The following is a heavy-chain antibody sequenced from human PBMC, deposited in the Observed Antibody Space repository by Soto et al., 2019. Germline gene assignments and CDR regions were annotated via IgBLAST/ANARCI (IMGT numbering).Heavy chain of an antibody. CDR2: IKRDGSGQ. Sequence: DVRLVDSGGGLVQPGGSLRLSCAASGFSFSNYWMSWVRQAPGKGLEMVAHIKRDGSGQYYVDSVRGRFTISRDNAKNLRYLQMNSLKAEDTAVYYCSRAEDYWGQGTLVTVSS. CDR3: SRAEDY. J-gene: IGHJ4*02. V-gene: IGHV3-7*01. CDR1: GFSFSNYW.